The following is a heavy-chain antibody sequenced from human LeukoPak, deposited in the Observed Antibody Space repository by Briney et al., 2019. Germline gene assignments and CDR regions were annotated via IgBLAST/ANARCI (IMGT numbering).Heavy chain of an antibody. CDR2: INPNSGGT. CDR3: ARVYGSGSYYAFDI. V-gene: IGHV1-2*02. CDR1: GYSFTDYY. J-gene: IGHJ3*02. D-gene: IGHD3-10*01. Sequence: ASVKVSCKASGYSFTDYYMQWVRQAPGQGLEWMGWINPNSGGTKYAQKFQGRVTMTRDTSISTAHMELSRLRSDDTAVYYCARVYGSGSYYAFDIWGQGTMVTVSS.